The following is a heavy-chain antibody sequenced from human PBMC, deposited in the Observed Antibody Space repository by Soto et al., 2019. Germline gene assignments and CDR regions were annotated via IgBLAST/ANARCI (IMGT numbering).Heavy chain of an antibody. V-gene: IGHV1-46*01. CDR3: ARGLYSGDK. CDR1: GYIFTNYY. D-gene: IGHD2-21*01. CDR2: INPNGGST. Sequence: QVRLVQSGAEVKKPGASVKVSCKASGYIFTNYYIHWVRQAPGQGLEWMAIINPNGGSTNCAQEFQGRITLTRDTSTSTVYMDLSSLTSGDTAVYYCARGLYSGDKWGQGTLVTVSS. J-gene: IGHJ4*02.